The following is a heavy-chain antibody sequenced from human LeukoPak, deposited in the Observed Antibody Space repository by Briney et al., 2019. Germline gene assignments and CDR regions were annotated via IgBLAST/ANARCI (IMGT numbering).Heavy chain of an antibody. CDR3: ARGHQLLAYWFDP. V-gene: IGHV4-59*01. CDR2: IYYSGST. Sequence: SETLSLTCTVSGGSISSYHWSWIRQPPGKGLEWIGYIYYSGSTNYNPSLKSRVTISVDTSKNQFSLKLSSVTAADTAVYYCARGHQLLAYWFDPWGQGTLVTVSS. D-gene: IGHD2-2*01. CDR1: GGSISSYH. J-gene: IGHJ5*02.